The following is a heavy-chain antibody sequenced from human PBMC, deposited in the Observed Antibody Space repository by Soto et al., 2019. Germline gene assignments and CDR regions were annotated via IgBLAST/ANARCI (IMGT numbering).Heavy chain of an antibody. CDR1: GGSISSGGYY. Sequence: SETLSLTCTVSGGSISSGGYYWSWIRQHPGKGLEWIGYIYYSGSTYYNPSLKSRVTISVDTSKNQFSLKLSSVTAADTAVYYCARVPKLPRNSGDHHWGQATLVTVSS. CDR3: ARVPKLPRNSGDHH. D-gene: IGHD2-15*01. CDR2: IYYSGST. V-gene: IGHV4-31*03. J-gene: IGHJ5*02.